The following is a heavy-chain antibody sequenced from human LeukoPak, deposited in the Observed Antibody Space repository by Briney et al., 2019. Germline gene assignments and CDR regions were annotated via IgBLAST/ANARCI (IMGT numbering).Heavy chain of an antibody. CDR3: AREDGYSYVLYYFDY. CDR1: GFTFSSYW. CDR2: IKQDGSEK. J-gene: IGHJ4*02. V-gene: IGHV3-7*01. D-gene: IGHD5-18*01. Sequence: HSGGSLRLSCAASGFTFSSYWMSWVRQAPGKGLEWVANIKQDGSEKYYVDSVKGRFTISRDNAKNSLYLQMNSLRAEDTAVYYCAREDGYSYVLYYFDYWGQGTLVTVSS.